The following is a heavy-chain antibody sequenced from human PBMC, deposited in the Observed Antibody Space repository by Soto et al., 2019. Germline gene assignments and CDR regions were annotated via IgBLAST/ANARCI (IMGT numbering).Heavy chain of an antibody. CDR2: IYHSGST. V-gene: IGHV4-30-2*01. CDR1: GGSISSGGYS. D-gene: IGHD1-26*01. Sequence: QLQLQESGSGLVKPSQTLSLTCAVSGGSISSGGYSWSWIRQPPGKGLEWIGYIYHSGSTYYNPSLKSRVTIPVDRSTNQFSLKLSSVTAADTAVYYCARDLGGSRWFDPWGQGTLVTVSS. CDR3: ARDLGGSRWFDP. J-gene: IGHJ5*02.